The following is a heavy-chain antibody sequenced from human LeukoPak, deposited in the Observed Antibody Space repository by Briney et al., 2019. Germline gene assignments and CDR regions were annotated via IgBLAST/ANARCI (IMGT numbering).Heavy chain of an antibody. J-gene: IGHJ6*04. CDR1: GFTFNNYA. D-gene: IGHD3-10*02. CDR3: AELGITMIGGV. V-gene: IGHV3-23*01. Sequence: GGSLRLSCAASGFTFNNYAMSWVRQAPGKGLEWVSSTDGSGGATYYANSVKGRFTISRDNAKNSLYLQMNSLRAEDTAVYYCAELGITMIGGVWGKGTTVTISS. CDR2: TDGSGGAT.